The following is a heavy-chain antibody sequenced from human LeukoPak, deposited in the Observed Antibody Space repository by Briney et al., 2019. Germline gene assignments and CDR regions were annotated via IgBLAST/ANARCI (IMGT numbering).Heavy chain of an antibody. Sequence: SQTLSLTCTVSGGSISGGNYYWSWIRQPAGKGLEWIGHIYTSGSTNYNPSLKSRVTISVDTSKNQFSLKLSSVTAADTAVYYCARVGYDSLWGQGTLVTVSS. CDR1: GGSISGGNYY. D-gene: IGHD3-3*01. CDR3: ARVGYDSL. J-gene: IGHJ4*02. CDR2: IYTSGST. V-gene: IGHV4-61*09.